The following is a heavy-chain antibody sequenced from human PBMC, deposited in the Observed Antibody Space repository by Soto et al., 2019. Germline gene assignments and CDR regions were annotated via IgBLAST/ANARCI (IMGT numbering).Heavy chain of an antibody. J-gene: IGHJ5*02. CDR3: AALLRYFDWFSSALNWFDP. CDR1: GYTLAELS. Sequence: GASVKVSCKVSGYTLAELSMHWVRQAPGKGLEWMGGFDPEDGETIYAQKFQGRVTMTEDTSTDTAYMELSSLRSEDTAVYYCAALLRYFDWFSSALNWFDPWGQGTLVTVSS. V-gene: IGHV1-24*01. CDR2: FDPEDGET. D-gene: IGHD3-9*01.